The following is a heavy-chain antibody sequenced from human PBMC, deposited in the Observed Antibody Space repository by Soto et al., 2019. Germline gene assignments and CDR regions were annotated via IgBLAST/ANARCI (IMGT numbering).Heavy chain of an antibody. CDR1: GFSFGDHY. CDR3: AKGRSYYYYYGVDV. Sequence: GGSLRLFCAVSGFSFGDHYIDWVRQAPGKGLEWVSDIIDSGASTYYADSVKGRFTISRDNSKSTLYLQMNSLRAEDTALYYCAKGRSYYYYYGVDVWGQGTTVTVSS. CDR2: IIDSGAST. J-gene: IGHJ6*02. V-gene: IGHV3-23*01.